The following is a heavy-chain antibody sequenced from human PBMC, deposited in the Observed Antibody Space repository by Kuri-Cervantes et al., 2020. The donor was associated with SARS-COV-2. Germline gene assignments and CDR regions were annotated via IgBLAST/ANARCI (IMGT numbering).Heavy chain of an antibody. D-gene: IGHD3-3*01. CDR1: GFTFSDHY. CDR3: AREIRITIFGVVIISYGMDV. J-gene: IGHJ6*02. Sequence: GESLKISCAASGFTFSDHYMDWVRQAPGKGLEWVGRTRNKANSYTTEYAASVKGRFTISRDDSKNSLYLQMNSLKTEDTAVYYCAREIRITIFGVVIISYGMDVWGQGTTVTVSS. CDR2: TRNKANSYTT. V-gene: IGHV3-72*01.